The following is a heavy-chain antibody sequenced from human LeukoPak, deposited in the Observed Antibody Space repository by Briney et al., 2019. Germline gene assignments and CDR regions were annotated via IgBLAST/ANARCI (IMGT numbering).Heavy chain of an antibody. D-gene: IGHD3-22*01. CDR1: GFTFSSYG. CDR2: ISSDGSQK. V-gene: IGHV3-30*18. J-gene: IGHJ3*02. Sequence: PGGSLRLSCAVSGFTFSSYGMHWVRQAPGKGLEWVAVISSDGSQKYYADSVKGRFTVSRDTSKNTLYLQMNSLRVEDSAVYYCAKDHHRRLYDSQARDTFDIWGQGTMVTVSS. CDR3: AKDHHRRLYDSQARDTFDI.